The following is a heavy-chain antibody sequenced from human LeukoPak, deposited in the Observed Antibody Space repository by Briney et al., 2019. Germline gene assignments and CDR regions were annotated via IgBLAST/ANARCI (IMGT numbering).Heavy chain of an antibody. CDR1: GYSISSGYY. J-gene: IGHJ3*02. Sequence: PSETLSLTCTVSGYSISSGYYWGWIRQPPGKGLEWIGSIYHSGSTYYNPSLKSRVTISVDTSKNQFSLKLSSVTAAGTAVYYCARVGPYCSGGSCSFAFDIWGQGTMVTVSS. D-gene: IGHD2-15*01. V-gene: IGHV4-38-2*02. CDR2: IYHSGST. CDR3: ARVGPYCSGGSCSFAFDI.